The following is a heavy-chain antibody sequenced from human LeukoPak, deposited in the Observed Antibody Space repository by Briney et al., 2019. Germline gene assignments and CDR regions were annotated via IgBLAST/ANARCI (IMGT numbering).Heavy chain of an antibody. CDR1: GGFINSYY. V-gene: IGHV4-4*07. Sequence: PSETLSLTCTVSGGFINSYYWSWIRQPAGKGLEWIGRVYTSGITNYNPSLKSRITMSVDTSKNQFSLKLTSVTAADTAVYYCARHNGFDRGYYYYMDVWGKGTTVTVSS. J-gene: IGHJ6*03. CDR2: VYTSGIT. CDR3: ARHNGFDRGYYYYMDV. D-gene: IGHD3-9*01.